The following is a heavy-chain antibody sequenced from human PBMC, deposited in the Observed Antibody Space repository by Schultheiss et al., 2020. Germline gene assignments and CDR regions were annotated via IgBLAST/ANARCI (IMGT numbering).Heavy chain of an antibody. D-gene: IGHD2-15*01. CDR1: GFTFSNYP. V-gene: IGHV3-30-3*01. CDR2: MSYDGTNK. J-gene: IGHJ4*02. CDR3: ARAEGARGYCSGGSCYSPFDL. Sequence: GESLKISCAASGFTFSNYPIHWVRQAPGKGLEWVAVMSYDGTNKYYAESVEGRFTISRDNSKNTLHLQMNTLRPEDTAVYYCARAEGARGYCSGGSCYSPFDLWGQGTLVTVSS.